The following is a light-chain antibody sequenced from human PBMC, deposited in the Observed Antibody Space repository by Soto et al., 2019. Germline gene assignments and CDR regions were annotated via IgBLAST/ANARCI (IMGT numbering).Light chain of an antibody. Sequence: QSALTQPASVSGSPGQSIPISCTGTSSDVGSYNLVSWYQQHPGKAPKFMIYEVSKRPSGVSNRFSGSKSGNTASLTISGLQAEDEADYYCCSYAGSTIMVFGGGTKLTVL. CDR1: SSDVGSYNL. CDR2: EVS. CDR3: CSYAGSTIMV. V-gene: IGLV2-23*02. J-gene: IGLJ2*01.